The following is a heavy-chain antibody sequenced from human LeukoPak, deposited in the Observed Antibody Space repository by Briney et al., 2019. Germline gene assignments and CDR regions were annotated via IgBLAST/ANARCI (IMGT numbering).Heavy chain of an antibody. V-gene: IGHV4-4*07. CDR3: ARVKHSSSSNGWFDP. D-gene: IGHD6-6*01. Sequence: SETLSLTCTVSGGSISSYYWSWIRQPAGKGLEWIGRIYTSGSTNYNPSLKSRVTMSVDTSKNQFSLKLSSVTAADTAEYYCARVKHSSSSNGWFDPWGQGTLVTVSS. CDR1: GGSISSYY. CDR2: IYTSGST. J-gene: IGHJ5*02.